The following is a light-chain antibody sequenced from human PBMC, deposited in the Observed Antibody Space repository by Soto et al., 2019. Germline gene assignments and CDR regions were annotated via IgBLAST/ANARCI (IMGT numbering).Light chain of an antibody. Sequence: EIVLTQSPGTLSLSPGERATLSCRASQSVSSSYLAWYQQKPGQAPRLLIYGASSRATGIPDRFSGSGSGTDFTLTISRLEPEDFVVYYCHQYDSSPLTFGGGTKVELK. CDR1: QSVSSSY. J-gene: IGKJ4*01. V-gene: IGKV3-20*01. CDR2: GAS. CDR3: HQYDSSPLT.